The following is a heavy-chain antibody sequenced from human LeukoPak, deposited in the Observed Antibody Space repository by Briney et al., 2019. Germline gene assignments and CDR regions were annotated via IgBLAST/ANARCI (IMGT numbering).Heavy chain of an antibody. V-gene: IGHV4-39*07. Sequence: SETLSLTCTVSGGSISSSSYYWGWIRQPPGKGLEWIGSIYYSGSTYYNPSLKSRATISVDTSKNQFSLKLSSVTAADTAVYYCARDVYYYDSSGYYLDYWGQGTLVTVSS. CDR3: ARDVYYYDSSGYYLDY. J-gene: IGHJ4*02. CDR2: IYYSGST. D-gene: IGHD3-22*01. CDR1: GGSISSSSYY.